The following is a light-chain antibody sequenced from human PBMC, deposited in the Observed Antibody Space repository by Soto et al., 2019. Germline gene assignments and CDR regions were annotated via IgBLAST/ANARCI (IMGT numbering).Light chain of an antibody. CDR1: QSISVW. J-gene: IGKJ1*01. CDR3: LQYNNRWT. CDR2: KAS. Sequence: DIQMTQYPSTLSASVGDRVTITCRASQSISVWLAWFQQKPGNAPKLLIYKASTLESGVPSRFSGSGSGTEFTPSISSLQPDASATYYCLQYNNRWTFGQGTKVHIK. V-gene: IGKV1-5*03.